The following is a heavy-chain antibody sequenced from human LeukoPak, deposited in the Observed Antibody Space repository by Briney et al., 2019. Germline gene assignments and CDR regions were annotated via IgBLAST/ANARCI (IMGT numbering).Heavy chain of an antibody. D-gene: IGHD3-22*01. Sequence: SETLSLTCTVSGGSISSGDYYWSWIRQPPGKGLEWIGYIYYSGSTYYNPSLKSRVTISVDTSKNQFSLKLSSVTAADTAVYYCASDYDSRGYYYFNWGQGTLVTVSS. CDR1: GGSISSGDYY. CDR3: ASDYDSRGYYYFN. J-gene: IGHJ4*02. CDR2: IYYSGST. V-gene: IGHV4-30-4*08.